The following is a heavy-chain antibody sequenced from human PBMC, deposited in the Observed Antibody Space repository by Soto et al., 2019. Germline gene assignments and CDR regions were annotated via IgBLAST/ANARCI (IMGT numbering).Heavy chain of an antibody. Sequence: QVQLVESGGDLVKPGGSLRLSCVASGFSFSDYSMTWMRQAPGGGLDFVAFISNTAITDYYADSVKGRFTISRDNARNSVYLQMDSLRDEDAAVYYCARYLHQMLSHKHYYYDLDVWGTGTTVTVSS. V-gene: IGHV3-11*01. CDR1: GFSFSDYS. J-gene: IGHJ6*03. CDR2: ISNTAITD. CDR3: ARYLHQMLSHKHYYYDLDV. D-gene: IGHD2-2*01.